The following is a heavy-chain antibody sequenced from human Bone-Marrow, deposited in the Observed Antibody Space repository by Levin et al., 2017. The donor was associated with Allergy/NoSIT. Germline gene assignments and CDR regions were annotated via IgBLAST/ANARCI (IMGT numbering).Heavy chain of an antibody. V-gene: IGHV4-39*01. J-gene: IGHJ4*02. D-gene: IGHD1-14*01. CDR2: VDYSGDT. CDR3: AKLVPEAATYDFDY. CDR1: GGSISTTGYS. Sequence: PSETLSLTCIVRGGSISTTGYSWGWIRQPPGQGLEWIGNVDYSGDTYQNPSLRSPVTISIDTSKNQFSLNLSSVTAAATGVYYCAKLVPEAATYDFDYCGQGTLVTVSS.